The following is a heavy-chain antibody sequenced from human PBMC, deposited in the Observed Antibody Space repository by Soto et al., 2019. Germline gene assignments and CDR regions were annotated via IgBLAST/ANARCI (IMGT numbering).Heavy chain of an antibody. J-gene: IGHJ6*02. D-gene: IGHD6-6*01. CDR1: GFTFSSYE. CDR2: ISESGTTR. Sequence: HPGGSLRLSCAASGFTFSSYEMNWVRQAPGKGLEWVSYISESGTTRYYADSVKGRFTISRDNAKNSLYLHMNSLRAEDTAVYYCARDKAYSSSSKGYYYYGMDVWGQGTTVTVSS. V-gene: IGHV3-48*03. CDR3: ARDKAYSSSSKGYYYYGMDV.